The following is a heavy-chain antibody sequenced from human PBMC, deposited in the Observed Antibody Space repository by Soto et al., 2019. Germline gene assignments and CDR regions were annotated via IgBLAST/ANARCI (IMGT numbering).Heavy chain of an antibody. Sequence: SETLSLTCTVSGGPVRDAYSYWTWIRQPPGKGLEWMGYLSYTGSTYYNPSLRNRATISVDESSNHLSLRLSSVTAADTVVYYCARELEGGVFDIWGRGTLVTVSS. D-gene: IGHD2-8*02. V-gene: IGHV4-30-4*01. J-gene: IGHJ3*02. CDR3: ARELEGGVFDI. CDR1: GGPVRDAYSY. CDR2: LSYTGST.